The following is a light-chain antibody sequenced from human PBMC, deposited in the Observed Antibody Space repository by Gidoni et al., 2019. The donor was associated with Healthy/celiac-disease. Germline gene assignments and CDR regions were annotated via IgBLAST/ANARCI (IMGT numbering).Light chain of an antibody. CDR1: SSNIGSNT. CDR3: AAWDDSLNDWV. J-gene: IGLJ3*02. Sequence: QSVLTQPPSASGTPGQRVTISCSGSSSNIGSNTGNWYQQLPGTAPKLLIYSNNQRPSGVPDRFSGSKSGTSASLAISGLQSEDEADYYCAAWDDSLNDWVFGGGTKLTVL. CDR2: SNN. V-gene: IGLV1-44*01.